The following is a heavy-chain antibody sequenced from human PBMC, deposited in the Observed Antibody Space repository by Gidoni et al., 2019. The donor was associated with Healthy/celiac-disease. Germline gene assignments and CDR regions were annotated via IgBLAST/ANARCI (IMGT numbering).Heavy chain of an antibody. Sequence: QVQLQQWGAGLLKPSETLSLTCAVYGGSFSGYYWRWIRQPPGKGLEWIGEINHSGSTNYNPSLKSRVTISVDTSKNHFSLKLNSVTAADTAVYYCARRTRPGSYYGRRKYYYYGMDVWGQGTTVTVSS. V-gene: IGHV4-34*01. CDR2: INHSGST. CDR3: ARRTRPGSYYGRRKYYYYGMDV. D-gene: IGHD3-10*01. CDR1: GGSFSGYY. J-gene: IGHJ6*02.